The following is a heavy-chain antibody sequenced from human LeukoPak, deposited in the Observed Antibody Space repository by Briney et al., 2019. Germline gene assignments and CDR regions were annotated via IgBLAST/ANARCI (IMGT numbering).Heavy chain of an antibody. V-gene: IGHV1-2*02. D-gene: IGHD4-23*01. Sequence: ASVKVSCKASGYDFTGYYIHWIRQAPGQGLEWMGWINPHSGGTHYAQKFQGRVTMTRDTSITTAYMELSSLRSEDTAVYYCARGPVDPYDNWFDPWGQGTLVTVSS. CDR1: GYDFTGYY. J-gene: IGHJ5*02. CDR3: ARGPVDPYDNWFDP. CDR2: INPHSGGT.